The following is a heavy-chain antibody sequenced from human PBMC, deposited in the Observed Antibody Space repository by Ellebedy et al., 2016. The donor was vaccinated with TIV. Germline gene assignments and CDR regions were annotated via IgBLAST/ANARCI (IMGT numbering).Heavy chain of an antibody. J-gene: IGHJ3*02. Sequence: GGSLRLXCAASGFTFSSYDMHWVRQATGKGLEWVSGIATAGDTYYPGSVKGRFTISRENAKNSLYLQMNSLRAGDTAVYYCARGTLRAFDIWGQGTMVTVSS. CDR3: ARGTLRAFDI. CDR2: IATAGDT. CDR1: GFTFSSYD. D-gene: IGHD5/OR15-5a*01. V-gene: IGHV3-13*01.